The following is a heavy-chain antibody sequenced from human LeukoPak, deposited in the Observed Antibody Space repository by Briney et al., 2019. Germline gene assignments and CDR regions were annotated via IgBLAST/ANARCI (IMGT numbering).Heavy chain of an antibody. D-gene: IGHD4-17*01. V-gene: IGHV3-21*01. J-gene: IGHJ4*02. CDR2: IDPSSTYI. Sequence: GGSLRLSCSTSRFTFSSYTMNWVRQAPGKGLEWVSSIDPSSTYIYYADSVKGRFTISRDNAQNSLYLQMNSLRAEDTAVYYCTRGSYGDYEYWGRGPLVPVSS. CDR3: TRGSYGDYEY. CDR1: RFTFSSYT.